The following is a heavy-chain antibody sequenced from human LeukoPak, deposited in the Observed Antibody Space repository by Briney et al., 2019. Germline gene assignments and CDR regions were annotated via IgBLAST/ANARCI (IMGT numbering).Heavy chain of an antibody. V-gene: IGHV1-8*01. CDR3: TRRMYGSGSPPLYY. CDR1: GYTFTSYD. J-gene: IGHJ4*02. D-gene: IGHD3-10*01. Sequence: GASVKVSCKASGYTFTSYDINWVRQATGQGLEWMGWMNPNSGNTGYAQKFQGRVTMTRNTSISTAYMELSSLRSEDTAVYYCTRRMYGSGSPPLYYWGQGTLVTVSS. CDR2: MNPNSGNT.